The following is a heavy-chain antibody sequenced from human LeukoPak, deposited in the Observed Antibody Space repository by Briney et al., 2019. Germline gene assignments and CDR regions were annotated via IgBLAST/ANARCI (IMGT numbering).Heavy chain of an antibody. V-gene: IGHV1-2*02. CDR1: GYTFTGYY. D-gene: IGHD5-18*01. J-gene: IGHJ4*02. CDR2: INPNSGGT. CDR3: ARLPLPAWIQLWINFSFDY. Sequence: EASVKVSCKASGYTFTGYYMHWVRQAPGQGLEWMGWINPNSGGTNYAQKFQGRVTMTRDTSISTAYMELSRLRSDDTAVYYCARLPLPAWIQLWINFSFDYWGQGTLVTVSS.